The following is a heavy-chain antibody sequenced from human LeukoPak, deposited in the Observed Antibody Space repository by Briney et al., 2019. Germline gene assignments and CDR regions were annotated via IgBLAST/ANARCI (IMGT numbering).Heavy chain of an antibody. V-gene: IGHV3-11*01. Sequence: GGSLRLSCTASGFTFSKYWMTWVRQAPGKGLEWVSYITYSDYTTYYYADSVKGRFTISRDNTKKSLYLQMNSLRAEDSAVYYCARHGSSWDFDYWGQGTLVTVSS. CDR2: ITYSDYTT. CDR1: GFTFSKYW. CDR3: ARHGSSWDFDY. D-gene: IGHD6-13*01. J-gene: IGHJ4*02.